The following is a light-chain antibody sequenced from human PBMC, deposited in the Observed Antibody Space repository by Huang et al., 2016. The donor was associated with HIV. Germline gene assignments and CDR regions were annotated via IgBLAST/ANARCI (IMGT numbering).Light chain of an antibody. CDR3: QQRNDWPPYT. Sequence: EVVLTQSPATLSLSPGERATPSCRASQSVTNFLAWYQQKPGQPPRLRIYDASTRATGIPPRFSGSGSGTDFTLTISSLEPEDFAVYYCQQRNDWPPYTFGQGTRLEIK. J-gene: IGKJ2*01. CDR2: DAS. CDR1: QSVTNF. V-gene: IGKV3-11*01.